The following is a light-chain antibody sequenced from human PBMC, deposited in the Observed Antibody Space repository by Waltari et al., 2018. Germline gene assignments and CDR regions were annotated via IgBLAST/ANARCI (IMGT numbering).Light chain of an antibody. V-gene: IGLV2-14*01. CDR3: SSYVASSTLWV. CDR1: SSDIGAYNF. CDR2: EVT. Sequence: QSALTQPASVSGSPGQSITISCTGTSSDIGAYNFVPWYQQDPGKAPKVLIYEVTNRPSGVSDRFSGSKSGNTASLTISGLQAEDEGHYYCSSYVASSTLWVFGGGTKLTVL. J-gene: IGLJ3*02.